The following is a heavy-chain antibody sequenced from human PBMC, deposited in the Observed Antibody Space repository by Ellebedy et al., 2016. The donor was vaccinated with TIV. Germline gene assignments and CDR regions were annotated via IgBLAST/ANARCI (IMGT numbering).Heavy chain of an antibody. J-gene: IGHJ3*02. CDR1: GFTFSSYS. V-gene: IGHV3-23*01. CDR2: ISGSGGST. CDR3: AKGKGYGPRSDAFDI. D-gene: IGHD5-18*01. Sequence: GGSLRLSXAASGFTFSSYSMNWVRQAPGKGLEWVSAISGSGGSTYYADSVKGRFTISRDNSKNTLYLQMNSLRAEDTAVYYCAKGKGYGPRSDAFDIWGQGTMVTVSS.